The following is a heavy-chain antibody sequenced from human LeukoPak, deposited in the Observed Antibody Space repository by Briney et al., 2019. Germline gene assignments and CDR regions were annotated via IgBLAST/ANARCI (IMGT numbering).Heavy chain of an antibody. D-gene: IGHD2-2*01. Sequence: PSQTLSLTCTVSGGSISSGGYYWSWIRQPPGKGLEWIGYIYHSGSTYYNPSLKSRVTISVDRSKNQFSLKLSSVTAADTAVYYCARAKEEVVVPAAPTYYFDYWGQGTLVTVSS. CDR3: ARAKEEVVVPAAPTYYFDY. CDR2: IYHSGST. J-gene: IGHJ4*02. V-gene: IGHV4-30-2*01. CDR1: GGSISSGGYY.